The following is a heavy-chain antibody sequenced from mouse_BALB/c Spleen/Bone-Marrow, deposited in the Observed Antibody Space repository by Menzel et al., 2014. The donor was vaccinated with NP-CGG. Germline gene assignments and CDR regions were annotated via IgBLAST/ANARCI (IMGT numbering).Heavy chain of an antibody. Sequence: DVMLVESGGGSVQPGGSLRLSCATSGFTFTDYYMSWVRQPPGKALEWLGFIRNKANGYTTEYSASVKGRFTISRDNSQRSLYLQTNTLRAEDSATYYCARDENVGIYWYFDVWGAGTTVIVSS. V-gene: IGHV7-3*02. J-gene: IGHJ1*01. CDR3: ARDENVGIYWYFDV. CDR2: IRNKANGYTT. CDR1: GFTFTDYY.